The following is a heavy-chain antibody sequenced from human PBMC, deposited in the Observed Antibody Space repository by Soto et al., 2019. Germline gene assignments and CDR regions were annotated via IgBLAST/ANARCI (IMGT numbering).Heavy chain of an antibody. CDR2: VNPNTGNT. V-gene: IGHV1-8*01. Sequence: QVQLVQSGAEVKKPGASVKVSCTGSGYTFRSYDIHWVRQATGQGLEWMGWVNPNTGNTGYAQKFQGRVTMTRDMSKSSAYREVNSLPSEDTAIYYCARAYGAGSFDFWGQGPRVSVSS. D-gene: IGHD3-10*01. J-gene: IGHJ5*01. CDR1: GYTFRSYD. CDR3: ARAYGAGSFDF.